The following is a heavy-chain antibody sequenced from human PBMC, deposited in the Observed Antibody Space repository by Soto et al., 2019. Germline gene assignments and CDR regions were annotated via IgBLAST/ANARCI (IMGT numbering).Heavy chain of an antibody. V-gene: IGHV4-31*03. D-gene: IGHD3-22*01. CDR3: ARETPYGSGYYFFDY. CDR2: IYYSGGT. J-gene: IGHJ4*02. CDR1: GGSISSGGYY. Sequence: SETLSLTCTVSGGSISSGGYYWSWIRQHPGKGLEWIGYIYYSGGTYYNPSLKSRVTISVDTSKNQFSLKLSSVTAADTAVYYCARETPYGSGYYFFDYWGQGTLVTVSS.